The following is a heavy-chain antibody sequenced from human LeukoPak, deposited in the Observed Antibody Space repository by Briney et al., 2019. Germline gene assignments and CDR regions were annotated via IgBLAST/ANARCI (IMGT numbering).Heavy chain of an antibody. CDR3: AKANYSGSYYFDS. CDR2: FSASGGTT. CDR1: GFTFSRSA. V-gene: IGHV3-23*01. J-gene: IGHJ4*02. Sequence: GGSLRLSCAAPGFTFSRSAMNWVRQAPGKGLEWVSSFSASGGTTCYADSVKGRFTISRDNSKNTLSVQMNSLRAEDTAVYYCAKANYSGSYYFDSWGQGTLVTVSS. D-gene: IGHD1-26*01.